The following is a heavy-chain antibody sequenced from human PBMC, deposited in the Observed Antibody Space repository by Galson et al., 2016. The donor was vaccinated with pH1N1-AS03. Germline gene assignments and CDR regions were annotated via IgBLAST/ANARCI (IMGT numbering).Heavy chain of an antibody. CDR2: ISSGGDYI. V-gene: IGHV3-21*01. D-gene: IGHD2-2*01. CDR3: ARDRPRYCSGTSCYVRYFDY. Sequence: SLRLSCAASGFTFSGYTMSWVRQAPGKGLEWVSTISSGGDYIYSSDSLKGRFTISRDNAKNSLYLQMNSLRAEDTAVYYCARDRPRYCSGTSCYVRYFDYWGQGTLATVSS. J-gene: IGHJ4*02. CDR1: GFTFSGYT.